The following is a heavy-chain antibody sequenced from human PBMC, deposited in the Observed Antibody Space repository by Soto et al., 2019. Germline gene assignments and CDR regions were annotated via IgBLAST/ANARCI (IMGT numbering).Heavy chain of an antibody. V-gene: IGHV3-23*01. Sequence: EVQLLESGGGLVQPGGSLRLSCAASGFTFSSYAMKWVRQAPGKGLEWVSLIGESGTPTYYADSVKGRLTISRYNSGNTMFLEMYSLRAEDTAVYYCARYIPGVRYYGMAVWGQGTTVTVSS. J-gene: IGHJ6*02. CDR3: ARYIPGVRYYGMAV. D-gene: IGHD2-2*01. CDR2: IGESGTPT. CDR1: GFTFSSYA.